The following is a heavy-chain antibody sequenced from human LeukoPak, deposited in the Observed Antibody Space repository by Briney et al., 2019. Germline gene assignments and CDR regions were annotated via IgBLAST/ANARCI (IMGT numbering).Heavy chain of an antibody. CDR1: GYTFTGYY. CDR2: INPNTGGT. CDR3: ARDILSGYYHFDY. V-gene: IGHV1-2*02. Sequence: ASVKVSCKASGYTFTGYYMHWVRQVPGQGLEWMGWINPNTGGTNYAQKFQGRVTTTRDTSISTAYMELSRLRSDDTAVYYCARDILSGYYHFDYWGQGTLVTVSS. J-gene: IGHJ4*02. D-gene: IGHD3-3*01.